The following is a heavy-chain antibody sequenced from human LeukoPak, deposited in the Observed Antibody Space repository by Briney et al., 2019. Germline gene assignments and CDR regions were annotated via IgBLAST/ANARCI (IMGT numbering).Heavy chain of an antibody. CDR2: IYYSGTT. J-gene: IGHJ4*02. Sequence: SETLSLTCTVSGYSITNGYNCGWIRPSPVKGLEWIANIYYSGTTYYNPSLRSRVTMSVDTSKNQFSLRLTSVTAADTAVYYCVREWELLHTPFDLWGQGTLVTVSS. CDR3: VREWELLHTPFDL. D-gene: IGHD1-26*01. CDR1: GYSITNGYN. V-gene: IGHV4-38-2*02.